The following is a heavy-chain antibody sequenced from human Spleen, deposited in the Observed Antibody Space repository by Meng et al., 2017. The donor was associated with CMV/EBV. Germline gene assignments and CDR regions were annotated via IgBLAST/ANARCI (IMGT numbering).Heavy chain of an antibody. D-gene: IGHD2-2*01. J-gene: IGHJ1*01. CDR3: ARADCSSTSCYWYFQH. CDR2: INPSGGTT. CDR1: GYTFISYN. Sequence: ASVKVSCKASGYTFISYNMYWVRQAPGQGLEWMGAINPSGGTTIYAQKFQGRVTMTRDTSTSTVYMELSRLRSDDTAVYYCARADCSSTSCYWYFQHWGQGTLVTVSS. V-gene: IGHV1-46*01.